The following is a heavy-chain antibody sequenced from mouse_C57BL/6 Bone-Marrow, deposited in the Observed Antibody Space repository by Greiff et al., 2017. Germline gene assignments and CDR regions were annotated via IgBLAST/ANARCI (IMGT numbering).Heavy chain of an antibody. V-gene: IGHV1-22*01. J-gene: IGHJ4*01. Sequence: EVQLQQSGPELVKPGASVKMSCKASGYTFTDYNMHWVKQSHGKSLEWIGYINPNNGGTRYNQKFKGKATLTVNKSSSTAYMELRSLTSEDSAFYYCAIWWLLPLGSMDYWGQGTSVTVSS. CDR3: AIWWLLPLGSMDY. D-gene: IGHD2-3*01. CDR2: INPNNGGT. CDR1: GYTFTDYN.